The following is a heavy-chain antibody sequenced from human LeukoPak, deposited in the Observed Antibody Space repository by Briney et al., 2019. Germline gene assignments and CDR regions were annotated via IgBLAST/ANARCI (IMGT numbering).Heavy chain of an antibody. Sequence: GASVKVSCKASGYTFTTYGISWVRQAPGQGLEWMGRIIPILGIANYAQKFQGRVTITADKSTSTAYMELSSLRSEDTAVYYCASQNGDYRNWFDPWGQGTLVTVSS. V-gene: IGHV1-69*04. CDR2: IIPILGIA. J-gene: IGHJ5*02. CDR3: ASQNGDYRNWFDP. CDR1: GYTFTTYG. D-gene: IGHD4-17*01.